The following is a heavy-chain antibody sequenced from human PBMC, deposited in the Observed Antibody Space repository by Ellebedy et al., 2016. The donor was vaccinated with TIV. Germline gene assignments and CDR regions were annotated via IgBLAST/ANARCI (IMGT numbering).Heavy chain of an antibody. CDR2: VSYDGSYK. V-gene: IGHV3-30*04. CDR3: AREFTAMVTFSFDS. D-gene: IGHD5-18*01. CDR1: GFTFSSYP. Sequence: GGSLRLSXTASGFTFSSYPMHWVRQAPGKGLEWVALVSYDGSYKYYADSVKGRFTISRDNSKNTLFLQMNSLRAEDTAVYYCAREFTAMVTFSFDSWGQGTLVTVSS. J-gene: IGHJ4*02.